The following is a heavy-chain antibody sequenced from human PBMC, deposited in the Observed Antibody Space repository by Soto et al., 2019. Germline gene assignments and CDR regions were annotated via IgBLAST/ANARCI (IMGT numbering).Heavy chain of an antibody. D-gene: IGHD3-3*01. CDR1: GFTFSSYW. CDR2: IKQDGSEK. CDR3: ARSRNYDFWSGYYLDY. Sequence: GGSLRLSCAASGFTFSSYWMSWVRQAPGKGLEWVANIKQDGSEKYYVDSVKGRFTISRDNAKNSLYLQMNILRAEDTAVYYCARSRNYDFWSGYYLDYWGQGTLVTVSS. V-gene: IGHV3-7*03. J-gene: IGHJ4*02.